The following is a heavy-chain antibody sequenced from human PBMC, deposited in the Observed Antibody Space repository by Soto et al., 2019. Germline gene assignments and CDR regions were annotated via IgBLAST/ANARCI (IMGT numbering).Heavy chain of an antibody. Sequence: SETLSLTCTVSGGSINSYYWSWIRQPPGKGLEWIGQIYYTGSTNYNPSLKGRVTISVDRSKNQFSLRLSSVTAADTAVYYCAMAKTTXYNWFDPWGQGTLVTVSS. V-gene: IGHV4-59*08. CDR2: IYYTGST. CDR1: GGSINSYY. CDR3: AMAKTTXYNWFDP. J-gene: IGHJ5*02. D-gene: IGHD1-7*01.